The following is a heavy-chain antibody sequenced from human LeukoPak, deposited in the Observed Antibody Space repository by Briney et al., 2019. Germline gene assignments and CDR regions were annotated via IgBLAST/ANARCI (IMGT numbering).Heavy chain of an antibody. V-gene: IGHV3-11*01. J-gene: IGHJ6*03. CDR2: ISSSGSTI. Sequence: GSLRLSCAASGFTFSDYYMSWIRQAPGKGLEWVSYISSSGSTIYYADSVKGRFTISRDNAKNPLYLQMNSLRAEDTAVYYCARQHDFWSGHMDVWGKGTTVTVSS. D-gene: IGHD3-3*01. CDR3: ARQHDFWSGHMDV. CDR1: GFTFSDYY.